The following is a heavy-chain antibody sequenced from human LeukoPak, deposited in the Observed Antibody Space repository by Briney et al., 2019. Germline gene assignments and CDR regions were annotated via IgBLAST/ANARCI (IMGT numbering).Heavy chain of an antibody. CDR2: IYYSGST. J-gene: IGHJ4*02. V-gene: IGHV4-59*01. CDR3: ARRGGSGRSFDY. D-gene: IGHD3-10*01. CDR1: GGSISSYY. Sequence: SETLSLTCTVSGGSISSYYWSWIRQPPGKGLEWIGYIYYSGSTNYNPSLKSRLTISVDTSKNQFSLKLSSVTAADTAVYYCARRGGSGRSFDYWGQGTLVTVSS.